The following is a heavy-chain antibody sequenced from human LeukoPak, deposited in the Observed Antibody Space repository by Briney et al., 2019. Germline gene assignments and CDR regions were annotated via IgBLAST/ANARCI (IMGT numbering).Heavy chain of an antibody. D-gene: IGHD5-24*01. CDR1: GISFSSHW. Sequence: GGSLRLSCAASGISFSSHWMSWVRQAPGKGLEWVANINQDGSEKNNVDSVKGRFTISRDNAKNSLYLQMNSLRAEDTAVYYCARDGVRDGLYFDYWGQGTPVTVSS. CDR2: INQDGSEK. V-gene: IGHV3-7*01. CDR3: ARDGVRDGLYFDY. J-gene: IGHJ4*02.